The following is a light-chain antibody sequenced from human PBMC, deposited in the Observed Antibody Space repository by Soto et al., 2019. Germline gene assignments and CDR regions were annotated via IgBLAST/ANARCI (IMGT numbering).Light chain of an antibody. CDR1: SSDVGGYNY. CDR3: SSYTSSSTLDYV. CDR2: DVS. Sequence: QAASVSGSPGQSITISCTGTSSDVGGYNYVSWYQQHPGKAPKLMIYDVSNRPSGVSNRFSGSKSGNTASLTISGLQAEDEADYYCSSYTSSSTLDYVFGTGNKVTVL. J-gene: IGLJ1*01. V-gene: IGLV2-14*01.